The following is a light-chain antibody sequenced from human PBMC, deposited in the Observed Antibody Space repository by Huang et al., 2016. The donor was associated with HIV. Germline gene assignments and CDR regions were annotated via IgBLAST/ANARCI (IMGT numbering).Light chain of an antibody. CDR1: QSVSSY. CDR3: QQRSNWPRT. V-gene: IGKV3-11*01. CDR2: DAS. J-gene: IGKJ1*01. Sequence: EIVLTQSPATLSLSPGERATLSCRASQSVSSYLAWYQQKPGQAPRLLIYDASSRATVIPARFSGSGSGTDFTLTISSLEPEDFAVYYCQQRSNWPRTFGQGTKVEIK.